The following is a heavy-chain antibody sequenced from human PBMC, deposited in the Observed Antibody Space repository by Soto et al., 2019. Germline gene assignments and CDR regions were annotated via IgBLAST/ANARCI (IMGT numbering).Heavy chain of an antibody. V-gene: IGHV3-30*18. J-gene: IGHJ6*02. CDR3: AKEGKYDILTGYYENYYYYGMDV. D-gene: IGHD3-9*01. CDR2: ISYDGSNK. CDR1: GFTFSSYG. Sequence: GESLKISCAASGFTFSSYGMHWVRQTPGKGLEWVAVISYDGSNKYYADSVKGRFTISRDNSKNTLYLQMNSLRAEDTAVYYCAKEGKYDILTGYYENYYYYGMDVWGQGTTVTVSS.